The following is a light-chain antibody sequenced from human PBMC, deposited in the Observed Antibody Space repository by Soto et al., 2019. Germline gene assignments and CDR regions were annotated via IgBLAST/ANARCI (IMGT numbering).Light chain of an antibody. Sequence: QSVLTQPASVSGSPGQSITISCTGTSSDVGSYNLVSWYQQRPGQAPKLIIYGGNKRPSGVSNRFSASKSANTASLTISGLQAEDEADYYCCSYACSSTVYVFGTGTKVTVL. J-gene: IGLJ1*01. CDR3: CSYACSSTVYV. V-gene: IGLV2-23*01. CDR2: GGN. CDR1: SSDVGSYNL.